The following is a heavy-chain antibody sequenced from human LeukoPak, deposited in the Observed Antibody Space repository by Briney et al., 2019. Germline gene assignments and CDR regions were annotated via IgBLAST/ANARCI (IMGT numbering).Heavy chain of an antibody. D-gene: IGHD4-17*01. J-gene: IGHJ5*02. CDR2: INHSGST. Sequence: TETLSLTCAVYGGSFSGYYWSWIRQPPGKVLEWIGEINHSGSTNYNPSLKSRVTISVDTSKNQFSLKLSSVTAADTAVYYCVRAGDYGDYVGWFDPWGQGTLVTVSS. V-gene: IGHV4-34*01. CDR1: GGSFSGYY. CDR3: VRAGDYGDYVGWFDP.